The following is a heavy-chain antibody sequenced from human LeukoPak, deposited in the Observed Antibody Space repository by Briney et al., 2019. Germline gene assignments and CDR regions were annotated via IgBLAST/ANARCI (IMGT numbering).Heavy chain of an antibody. CDR3: ARSEYEYGYGHWGLDV. CDR2: VKGDGSHT. J-gene: IGHJ6*02. Sequence: PGGSLRLSSAASGFTFTTYWMHWVRQAPGKGLVWVSRVKGDGSHTNYAESVTGRFTISRDNAKNTVYLQMNSLRAEDTAVYYCARSEYEYGYGHWGLDVWGQGTTVTVSS. V-gene: IGHV3-74*01. D-gene: IGHD3-16*01. CDR1: GFTFTTYW.